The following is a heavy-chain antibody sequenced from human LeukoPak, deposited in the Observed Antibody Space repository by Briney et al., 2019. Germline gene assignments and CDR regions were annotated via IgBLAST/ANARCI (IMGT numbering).Heavy chain of an antibody. CDR3: ARDRCSGGSCGLDY. CDR2: ISSSGSTI. J-gene: IGHJ4*02. D-gene: IGHD2-15*01. Sequence: PGGSLRLSCAASGFTFSSYEMNWVRQAPGKGLEWVSYISSSGSTIYYADSVKGRFTISRDNAKNSLYLHMNSLRAEDTAVYYCARDRCSGGSCGLDYWGQGTLVTVSS. CDR1: GFTFSSYE. V-gene: IGHV3-48*03.